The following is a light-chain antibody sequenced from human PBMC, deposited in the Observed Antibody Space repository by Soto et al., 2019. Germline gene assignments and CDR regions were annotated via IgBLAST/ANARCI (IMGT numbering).Light chain of an antibody. V-gene: IGKV3-20*01. J-gene: IGKJ2*01. CDR1: QSVSSSY. Sequence: EIVLTQSPGTLSLSPGERATLSCRASQSVSSSYLAWYQQKPGQAPRLLIYGASSRATGIPDRFSGSGSGTDFTLTISRLEPEDFAVYYCQQYGSSPRMYTFGQGTKLENK. CDR3: QQYGSSPRMYT. CDR2: GAS.